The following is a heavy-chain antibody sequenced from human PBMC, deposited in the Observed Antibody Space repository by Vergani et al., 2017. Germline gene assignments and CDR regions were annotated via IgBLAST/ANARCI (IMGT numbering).Heavy chain of an antibody. J-gene: IGHJ4*02. Sequence: QITLKESGPTLVKPTQTLTLTCTFSGFSLTTRGVAVGWIRQPPGKALEWLAIVFLADDKRSNPSLRNRVTITRDTSRNQVVLTMTNIDPVDTATYYCTHRPDCSVGHCYDDYWGQGTLVTVSS. CDR2: VFLADDK. CDR3: THRPDCSVGHCYDDY. D-gene: IGHD2-15*01. V-gene: IGHV2-5*02. CDR1: GFSLTTRGVA.